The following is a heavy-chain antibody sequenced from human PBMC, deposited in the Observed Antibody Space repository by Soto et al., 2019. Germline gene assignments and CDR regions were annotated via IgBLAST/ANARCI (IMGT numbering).Heavy chain of an antibody. CDR3: ARGSYDFWCGYLHLPHYYYYYYMDV. CDR2: INPSGGST. D-gene: IGHD3-3*01. Sequence: GASVKVSCKASGYSFTSYYMHWVRQAPGQGLEWMGIINPSGGSTSYAQKFQGRVTMTRDTSTSTVYMELSSLRSEDTAVYYCARGSYDFWCGYLHLPHYYYYYYMDVWGKGTTVTVSS. J-gene: IGHJ6*03. CDR1: GYSFTSYY. V-gene: IGHV1-46*03.